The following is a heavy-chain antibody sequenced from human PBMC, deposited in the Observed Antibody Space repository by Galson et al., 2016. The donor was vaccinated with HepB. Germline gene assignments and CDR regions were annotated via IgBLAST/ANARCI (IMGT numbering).Heavy chain of an antibody. D-gene: IGHD3-10*01. J-gene: IGHJ4*02. CDR3: ARRRGNTNFDY. CDR2: ISGDGAT. Sequence: SLRLSCAASEFTVSDNYMSWVRQAPGKELEWVSLISGDGATYYADPVKGRFTISRDHSDNSLYLQMNSLRAEDTAVYYCARRRGNTNFDYWGQGTLVTVSS. V-gene: IGHV3-53*01. CDR1: EFTVSDNY.